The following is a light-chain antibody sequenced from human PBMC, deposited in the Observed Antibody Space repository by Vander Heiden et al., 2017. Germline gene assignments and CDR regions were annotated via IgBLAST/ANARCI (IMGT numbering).Light chain of an antibody. CDR2: DAS. CDR1: QDISNY. Sequence: DIQMTQSPSSLSASVGDRVTITCQASQDISNYLNWYQQKPGKAPKLLIYDASNLETGVPSRFSGSGSGTDFTFTISSLQPEDIATYYWQQYDNLPLFGGGTKVEIK. J-gene: IGKJ4*01. CDR3: QQYDNLPL. V-gene: IGKV1-33*01.